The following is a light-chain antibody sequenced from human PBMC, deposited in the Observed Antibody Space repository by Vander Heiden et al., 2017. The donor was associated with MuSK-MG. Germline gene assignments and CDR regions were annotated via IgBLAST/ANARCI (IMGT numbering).Light chain of an antibody. CDR2: DVV. CDR1: NSVICSSDF. J-gene: IGLJ2*01. V-gene: IGLV2-14*01. CDR3: SSYTSSTTLV. Sequence: QSALTQPASVSRSPGQLVAISCTGTNSVICSSDFVSLYKVGPCKAPKLIIWDVVNRPSGVSDRFSGSKSGNEASLTISGLQDEDEADYLCSSYTSSTTLVFGGGTKLTVL.